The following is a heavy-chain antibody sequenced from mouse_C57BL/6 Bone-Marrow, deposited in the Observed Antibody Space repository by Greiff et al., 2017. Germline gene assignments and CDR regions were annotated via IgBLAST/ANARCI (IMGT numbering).Heavy chain of an antibody. CDR3: ARRGCGSSPYYFDY. Sequence: QVQLQQPGAELVMPGASVKLSCKASGYTFTSYWMHWVKQRPGQGLEWIGEIDPSDSYTNYNQQFKGKSTLTVDKSSSTAYMQLSSLTSADSAVYYCARRGCGSSPYYFDYWGQGTTLTVSS. J-gene: IGHJ2*01. V-gene: IGHV1-69*01. D-gene: IGHD1-1*01. CDR2: IDPSDSYT. CDR1: GYTFTSYW.